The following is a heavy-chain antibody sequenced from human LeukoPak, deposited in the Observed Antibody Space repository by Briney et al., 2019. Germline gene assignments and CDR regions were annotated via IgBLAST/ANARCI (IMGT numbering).Heavy chain of an antibody. CDR1: GVSINISY. CDR2: IYYGGSI. V-gene: IGHV4-59*08. Sequence: SETLSLTCTVSGVSINISYWSWIRQPPGKGLEWIGFIYYGGSINYNPSLKSRVTISVDSSKTQVSLKLSSVTAADTAVYYCARGNDHWGQGTLVTVSS. CDR3: ARGNDH. J-gene: IGHJ5*02.